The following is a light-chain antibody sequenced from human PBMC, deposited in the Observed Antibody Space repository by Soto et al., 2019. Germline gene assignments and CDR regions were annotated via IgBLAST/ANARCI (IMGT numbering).Light chain of an antibody. Sequence: DIVMTQSPVSLSVSLGERATINCKSSQTVFHSSYNKDFLAWYQQKPGQPPKLPFYWASTRESGVPARFSGGGSGTDFSLTISSLQAEDVAVYYCQQYYSSLTFGQGTRLEIK. CDR2: WAS. V-gene: IGKV4-1*01. CDR3: QQYYSSLT. CDR1: QTVFHSSYNKDF. J-gene: IGKJ5*01.